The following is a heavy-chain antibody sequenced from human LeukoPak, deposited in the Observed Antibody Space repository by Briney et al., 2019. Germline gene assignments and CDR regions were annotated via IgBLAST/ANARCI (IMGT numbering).Heavy chain of an antibody. CDR3: ASHPSWTPPDY. V-gene: IGHV4-39*01. CDR1: GGSFSGYY. D-gene: IGHD3/OR15-3a*01. CDR2: IYYSGST. J-gene: IGHJ4*02. Sequence: KSSETLSLTCAVYGGSFSGYYWGWIRQPPGKVLEWIGSIYYSGSTYYNPSLKSRVTISVDTSKNQFSLKLSSVTAADTAVYYCASHPSWTPPDYWGQGTLVTVSS.